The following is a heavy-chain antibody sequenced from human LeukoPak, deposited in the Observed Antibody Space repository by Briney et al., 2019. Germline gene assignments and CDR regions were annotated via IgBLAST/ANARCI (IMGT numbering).Heavy chain of an antibody. V-gene: IGHV3-9*01. CDR3: AKVGSAVAALDY. CDR1: GFTFDDYA. J-gene: IGHJ4*02. CDR2: ISWNSGSI. Sequence: GRSLRLSCAASGFTFDDYAMHWVRQAPGKGLEWVSGISWNSGSIGYADSVKGQFTISRDNAKNSLYLQMNSLRAEDTALYYCAKVGSAVAALDYWGQGTLVTVSS. D-gene: IGHD6-19*01.